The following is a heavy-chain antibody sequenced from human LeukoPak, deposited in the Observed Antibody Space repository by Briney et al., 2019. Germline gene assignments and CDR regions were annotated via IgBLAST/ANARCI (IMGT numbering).Heavy chain of an antibody. J-gene: IGHJ4*02. D-gene: IGHD3-10*01. CDR2: INPGSGDT. CDR1: GYTFTDFA. Sequence: EASVTVSCKASGYTFTDFALHWVRQAPGQSLGWMGWINPGSGDTKSSQKFRDRVTITRDTSANTAYMQLTRLKSEDTAVYDCVRDYPYGSGIVRVDSWGQGTLVTVSS. V-gene: IGHV1-3*01. CDR3: VRDYPYGSGIVRVDS.